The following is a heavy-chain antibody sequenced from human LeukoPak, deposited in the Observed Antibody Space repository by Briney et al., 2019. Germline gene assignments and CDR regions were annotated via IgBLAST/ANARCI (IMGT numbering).Heavy chain of an antibody. Sequence: ASVKVSCKASGYTFTSYYMHWVRQAPGQGLEWMGIINPSGGSTSYTQEFQGRVTMTRDTSTSTVYMELSSLRSEDTAVYYCAREVTTRGIYFDYWGQGTLVTVSS. CDR3: AREVTTRGIYFDY. CDR1: GYTFTSYY. V-gene: IGHV1-46*01. D-gene: IGHD4-17*01. CDR2: INPSGGST. J-gene: IGHJ4*02.